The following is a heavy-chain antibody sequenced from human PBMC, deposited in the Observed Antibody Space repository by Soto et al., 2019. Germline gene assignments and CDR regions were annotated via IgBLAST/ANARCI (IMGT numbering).Heavy chain of an antibody. J-gene: IGHJ5*02. CDR2: VYYSGTT. CDR3: ARSPSRNSVANWFDP. V-gene: IGHV4-61*01. CDR1: GGSVSDKTYY. Sequence: SETLSLTCSVSGGSVSDKTYYWSWIRQPPGKRLEWIGYVYYSGTTNYNPSLKSRVTISVDLSKNRFSLRLSSVTTADTALYYCARSPSRNSVANWFDPWGQGTLVTVSS. D-gene: IGHD1-7*01.